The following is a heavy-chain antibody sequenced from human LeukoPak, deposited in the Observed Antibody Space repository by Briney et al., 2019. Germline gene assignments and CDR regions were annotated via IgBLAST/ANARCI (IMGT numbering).Heavy chain of an antibody. V-gene: IGHV3-21*01. CDR2: ISSSSSYI. D-gene: IGHD2-2*01. Sequence: GGSLRLSCAASGFTFSSYSMNWVRQAPGKGLEWVSSISSSSSYIYCADSVKGRFTISRDNAKNSLYLQMNSLRAEDTAVYYCARDRRPNIVVAPGWFDPWGQGTLVTVSS. J-gene: IGHJ5*02. CDR1: GFTFSSYS. CDR3: ARDRRPNIVVAPGWFDP.